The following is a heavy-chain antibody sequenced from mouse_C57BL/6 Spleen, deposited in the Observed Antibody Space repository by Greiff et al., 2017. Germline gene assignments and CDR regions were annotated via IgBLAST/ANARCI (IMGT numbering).Heavy chain of an antibody. J-gene: IGHJ4*01. D-gene: IGHD3-3*01. CDR3: ARRDGSAKDY. CDR1: GYSFTGYR. CDR2: IKPKHGNT. V-gene: IGHV1-39*01. Sequence: EVQLQQSGAELVKPGASVKISCKASGYSFTGYRINWVKQSHGKSLEWIGVIKPKHGNTSYNEKFKGKATLTVDPSSSTAYMQLNSLTSEDSAVYYCARRDGSAKDYWGQGTTVTVSS.